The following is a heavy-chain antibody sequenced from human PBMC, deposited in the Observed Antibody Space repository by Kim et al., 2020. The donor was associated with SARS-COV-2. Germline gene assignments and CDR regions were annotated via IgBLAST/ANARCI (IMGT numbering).Heavy chain of an antibody. CDR2: VYYGETT. CDR1: GDSINYGSAF. J-gene: IGHJ4*02. V-gene: IGHV4-39*01. Sequence: SETLSLTCSVSGDSINYGSAFWGWVRQPPGKGLEWIGTVYYGETTFFNPSLRSRATISVATSKTQFSLNLSSMTAADTAVYYCARHTPRVRGLIMGFDYWGPGMLVTVSS. CDR3: ARHTPRVRGLIMGFDY. D-gene: IGHD3-10*01.